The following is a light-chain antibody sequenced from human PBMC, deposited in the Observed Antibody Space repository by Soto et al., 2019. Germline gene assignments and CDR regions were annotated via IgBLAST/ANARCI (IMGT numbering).Light chain of an antibody. CDR2: GAS. CDR1: QGISNY. J-gene: IGKJ5*01. CDR3: QKYNSAPPT. V-gene: IGKV1-27*01. Sequence: DIPMTQSPSSLSASVGDRVTITCRASQGISNYLAWYQQKPGKVPRLLIYGASTLQSGVPSRFSGSGSGTDFTLTISSLQPEDVATYYCQKYNSAPPTFGQGTRLEIK.